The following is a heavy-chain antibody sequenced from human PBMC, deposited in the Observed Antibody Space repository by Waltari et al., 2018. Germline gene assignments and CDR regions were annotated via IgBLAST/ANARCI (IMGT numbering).Heavy chain of an antibody. CDR2: IRYDGDNK. Sequence: QLQLVESGGGVVQPGGSLRLSCEASGFPFTTFGMHGVRQAPGKGLEWVAGIRYDGDNKFYADSVKGRFIISRDNSKNTLFLETNSLRIEDTAVYYCARDIIAPRPDGFDVWGQGTLVTVSA. CDR1: GFPFTTFG. J-gene: IGHJ3*01. D-gene: IGHD6-6*01. V-gene: IGHV3-33*01. CDR3: ARDIIAPRPDGFDV.